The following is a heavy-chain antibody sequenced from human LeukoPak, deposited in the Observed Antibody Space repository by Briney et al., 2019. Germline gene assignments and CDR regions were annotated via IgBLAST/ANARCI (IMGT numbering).Heavy chain of an antibody. CDR1: GFTFSSYD. CDR2: IGTAGDT. Sequence: GGSLRLSCAASGFTFSSYDMHWVRQATGKGLEWVSAIGTAGDTYYPGSVKGRFTISRENAKNSLYLQMNSLRAGDTAVYYCARSIVRAAAGTNAFDIWGQGTMVTVSS. V-gene: IGHV3-13*01. D-gene: IGHD6-13*01. CDR3: ARSIVRAAAGTNAFDI. J-gene: IGHJ3*02.